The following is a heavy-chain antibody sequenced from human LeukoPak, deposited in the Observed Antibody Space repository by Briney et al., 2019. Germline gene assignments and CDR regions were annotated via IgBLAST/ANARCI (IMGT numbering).Heavy chain of an antibody. CDR1: GGSISSGSYY. Sequence: SQTLSLTCTVSGGSISSGSYYWSWIRQPAGTGLEWIGRIYTSGSTNYNPSLKSRVTISVDTSKNQFSLKLSSVAAADTAVYYCARGPWKVAGPHGAFAIWGQGTMVTVSS. V-gene: IGHV4-61*02. D-gene: IGHD6-19*01. CDR3: ARGPWKVAGPHGAFAI. CDR2: IYTSGST. J-gene: IGHJ3*02.